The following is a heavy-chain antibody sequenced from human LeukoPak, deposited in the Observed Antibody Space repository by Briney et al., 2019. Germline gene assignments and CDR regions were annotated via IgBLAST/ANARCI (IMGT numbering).Heavy chain of an antibody. D-gene: IGHD3-3*01. CDR3: PKSYYDFWSGYYIDY. Sequence: ASVKVSCKASGYTFTSYGIRWVRQAPGQGLEWMGWSSAYNGNTNYAQKPQGRVTMTTDTSTNTAYMELGSLGSDDTAVYYLPKSYYDFWSGYYIDYWGQGTLVTVSS. CDR2: SSAYNGNT. CDR1: GYTFTSYG. V-gene: IGHV1-18*01. J-gene: IGHJ4*02.